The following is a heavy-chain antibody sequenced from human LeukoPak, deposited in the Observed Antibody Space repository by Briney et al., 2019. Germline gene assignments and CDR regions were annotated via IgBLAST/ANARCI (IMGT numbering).Heavy chain of an antibody. CDR1: GFTFSTYA. J-gene: IGHJ4*02. Sequence: GGSLRLSCAASGFTFSTYAMGWARQAPGKGLEWVSAISTGYSTYYADSVKGRFIISRDNSKNTLFLQMNSLRAEDTAVYFCAKDFSQEGSHSVDFWGQGTLVTVSS. CDR3: AKDFSQEGSHSVDF. CDR2: ISTGYST. D-gene: IGHD2/OR15-2a*01. V-gene: IGHV3-23*01.